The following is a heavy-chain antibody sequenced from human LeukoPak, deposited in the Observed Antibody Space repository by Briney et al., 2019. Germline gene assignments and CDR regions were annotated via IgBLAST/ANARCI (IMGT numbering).Heavy chain of an antibody. V-gene: IGHV3-30*03. CDR3: ARDGSGSNYFFDY. D-gene: IGHD1-26*01. CDR2: ISYGGSNK. J-gene: IGHJ4*02. CDR1: GFTFSTYG. Sequence: GGSLRLSCAASGFTFSTYGMHWVRQAPGKGLEWVAVISYGGSNKYYTDSVKGRFTISRDNSKNTLYLQMNSLRAEDTAAYYCARDGSGSNYFFDYWGQGTLVTVSS.